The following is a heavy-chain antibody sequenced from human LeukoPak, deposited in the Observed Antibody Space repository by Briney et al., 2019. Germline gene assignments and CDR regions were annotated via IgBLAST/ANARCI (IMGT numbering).Heavy chain of an antibody. Sequence: GASVRVSCKASGYTFTNYYIHCVRQAPGQGLEWMGIINPSGGSTSYAQKFQGRVTMTRDMSTSTVYMELSSLRSEDTAVYYCARGGYYYMDVWGKGTTVTVSS. CDR1: GYTFTNYY. CDR3: ARGGYYYMDV. J-gene: IGHJ6*03. V-gene: IGHV1-46*01. CDR2: INPSGGST.